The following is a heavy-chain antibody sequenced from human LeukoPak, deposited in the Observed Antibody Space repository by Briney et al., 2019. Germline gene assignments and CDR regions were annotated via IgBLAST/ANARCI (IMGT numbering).Heavy chain of an antibody. CDR1: GFSVSSNY. CDR3: AAKGNGYTGTYVFAH. Sequence: PGGSLRLSCAASGFSVSSNYMSWVRQAPGKGLEWVSVLYSSGYSKYADSVKGRLSISRDTSENTLSLQMNSLRAEDSAVYYCAAKGNGYTGTYVFAHWGRGTLVTVSS. J-gene: IGHJ5*02. D-gene: IGHD5-12*01. V-gene: IGHV3-66*01. CDR2: LYSSGYS.